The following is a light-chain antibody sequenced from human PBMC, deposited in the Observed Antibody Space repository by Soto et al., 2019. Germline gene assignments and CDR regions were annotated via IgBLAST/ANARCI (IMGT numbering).Light chain of an antibody. J-gene: IGLJ1*01. CDR1: SGDIGGYDY. V-gene: IGLV2-8*01. CDR3: SSYAGSNTPSV. CDR2: EVT. Sequence: QSALTQPPSASGSPGQSVTISCTGTSGDIGGYDYVSWYQQHPGKAPKLMIYEVTKRPLGVPDRFSGSKSGNTASLTVSGLQAEDEADYYCSSYAGSNTPSVFGTGTKVTVL.